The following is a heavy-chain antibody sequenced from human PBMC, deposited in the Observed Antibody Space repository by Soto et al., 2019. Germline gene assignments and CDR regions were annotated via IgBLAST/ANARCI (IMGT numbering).Heavy chain of an antibody. V-gene: IGHV4-31*03. J-gene: IGHJ3*01. CDR3: ARARLRAVYAFDF. CDR2: IYYNGNT. Sequence: QVQLQESGPGLVKPSQTLSLTCTLSGVSITSGAYYWTWVRQHPGKGLEWIVYIYYNGNTYFSPSLKSRLTISIDTSKNQFSLKLSSVTAADTAMYYCARARLRAVYAFDFRGQGTMVTVSS. D-gene: IGHD4-17*01. CDR1: GVSITSGAYY.